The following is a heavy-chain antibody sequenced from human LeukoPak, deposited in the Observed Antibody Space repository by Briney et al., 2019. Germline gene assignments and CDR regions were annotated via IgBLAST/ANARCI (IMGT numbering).Heavy chain of an antibody. CDR3: TGGTVTDFDY. CDR2: IRSKANSYAT. V-gene: IGHV3-73*01. J-gene: IGHJ4*02. Sequence: GGSLRLSCAASEFTFSGSAMHWVRQASGKGLEWVGRIRSKANSYATAYAASVKGRFTISRDDSKNTAYLQMNSLKTEDTAVYYCTGGTVTDFDYWGQGTLVTVSS. CDR1: EFTFSGSA. D-gene: IGHD4-11*01.